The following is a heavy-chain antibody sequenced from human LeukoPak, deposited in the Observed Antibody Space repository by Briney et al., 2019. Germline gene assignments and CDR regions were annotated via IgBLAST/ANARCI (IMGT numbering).Heavy chain of an antibody. CDR1: GFTFSSYA. CDR2: ISGSGGST. Sequence: GGSLRLSCAASGFTFSSYAMNWVRQAPGKGLEWVSAISGSGGSTYYADSVKGRFTISRDNSKNTLYPQMNSLRAEDTAVYYCTSSSGWYGSTQYYFDYWGQGTLVTVSS. CDR3: TSSSGWYGSTQYYFDY. D-gene: IGHD6-19*01. J-gene: IGHJ4*02. V-gene: IGHV3-23*01.